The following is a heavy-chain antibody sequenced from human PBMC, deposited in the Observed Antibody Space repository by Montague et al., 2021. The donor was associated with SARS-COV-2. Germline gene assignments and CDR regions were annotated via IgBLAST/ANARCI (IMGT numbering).Heavy chain of an antibody. CDR2: ISYDGSNK. CDR3: ARPHSGSYYSSFDY. V-gene: IGHV3-30-3*01. CDR1: GFTFSSYA. Sequence: SLRLSCAASGFTFSSYAMHWVRQAPGKGLEWVAVISYDGSNKYYADSVKGRFTISRDNSKNTLYLQMNGLRAEDTAVYYCARPHSGSYYSSFDYWGQGTLVTVSS. J-gene: IGHJ4*02. D-gene: IGHD3-10*01.